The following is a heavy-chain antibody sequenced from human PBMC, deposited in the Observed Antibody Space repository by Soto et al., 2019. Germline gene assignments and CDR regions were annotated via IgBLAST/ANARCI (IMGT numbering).Heavy chain of an antibody. CDR2: NYYSGRT. CDR3: ARIGPVGVAAAGRGGHDAFDI. D-gene: IGHD6-13*01. J-gene: IGHJ3*02. V-gene: IGHV4-59*01. CDR1: GGSICSYH. Sequence: SETMPLTCTVGGGSICSYHWCWIRQPPGKGLEWSGYNYYSGRTNYNHSLKPRVTISVGTSKNQFCLKLSSVTAADTAVYYCARIGPVGVAAAGRGGHDAFDIWGQGTMVTVSS.